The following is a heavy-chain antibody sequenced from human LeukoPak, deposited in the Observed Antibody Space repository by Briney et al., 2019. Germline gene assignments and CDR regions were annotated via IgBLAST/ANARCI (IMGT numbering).Heavy chain of an antibody. CDR1: GFTFSSYW. Sequence: GGSLRLSCAASGFTFSSYWMHWVRQVPGKGLVWVSRINSDGSSTKYADSVKGRFTISRDNAKNTLNLQMNSLRAEDTAVYFCESGPTGFAWGQGTLVTVSS. CDR2: INSDGSST. D-gene: IGHD1-14*01. J-gene: IGHJ5*02. CDR3: ESGPTGFA. V-gene: IGHV3-74*03.